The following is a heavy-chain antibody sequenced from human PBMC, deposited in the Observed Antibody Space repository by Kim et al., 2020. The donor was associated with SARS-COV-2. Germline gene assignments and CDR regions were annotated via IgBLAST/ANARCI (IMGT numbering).Heavy chain of an antibody. CDR2: ISGSGGST. V-gene: IGHV3-23*01. J-gene: IGHJ4*02. Sequence: GGSLRLSCAASGFTFSSYAMSWVRQAPGKGLEWVSAISGSGGSTYYADSVKGRFTISRDNSKNTLYLQMNSLRVEDTAVYYCAKDHRIAVAEFDYWGQGTLVTVSS. CDR3: AKDHRIAVAEFDY. CDR1: GFTFSSYA. D-gene: IGHD6-19*01.